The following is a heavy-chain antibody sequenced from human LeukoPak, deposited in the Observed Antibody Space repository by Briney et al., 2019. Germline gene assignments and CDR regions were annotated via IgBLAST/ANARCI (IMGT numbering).Heavy chain of an antibody. V-gene: IGHV3-33*01. Sequence: GRSLRLSCAASGFTFSSNGMHWVRQAPGKGLEWVAVVWFDGSNKYYADSVKGRFAISRDNSKNTLYLQMNSLRAEDTAVYYCAREYGSVLGDYWGQGTLVTVSS. J-gene: IGHJ4*02. D-gene: IGHD3-10*01. CDR2: VWFDGSNK. CDR1: GFTFSSNG. CDR3: AREYGSVLGDY.